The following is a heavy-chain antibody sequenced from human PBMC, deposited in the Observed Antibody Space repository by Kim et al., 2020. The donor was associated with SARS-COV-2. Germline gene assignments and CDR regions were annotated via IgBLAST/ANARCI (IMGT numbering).Heavy chain of an antibody. CDR2: VSYSGTT. V-gene: IGHV4-59*01. CDR3: ARDRGNSGTYWGNYYYGLDV. J-gene: IGHJ6*02. Sequence: SETLSLTCTVSGDSISSYYWSWIRQPPGKGPEWIGYVSYSGTTLYNPSLKSRVTISLDVSKNQFSLKVSSVTAADMAVYYCARDRGNSGTYWGNYYYGLDVWGQGTTVTVSS. CDR1: GDSISSYY. D-gene: IGHD1-26*01.